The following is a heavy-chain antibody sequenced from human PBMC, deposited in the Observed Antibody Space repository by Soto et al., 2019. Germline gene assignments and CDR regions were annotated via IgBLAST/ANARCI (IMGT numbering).Heavy chain of an antibody. J-gene: IGHJ3*02. Sequence: PSETLSLTCTVSGGSISSSSYYWGWIRQPPGKGLEWIGSIYYSGSTYYNPSLKSRVTISVDTSKNQFSLKLSSVTAADTAVYYCAGSAAGGITDAFDIWGQGTMVTVSS. V-gene: IGHV4-39*01. CDR1: GGSISSSSYY. CDR3: AGSAAGGITDAFDI. CDR2: IYYSGST. D-gene: IGHD6-13*01.